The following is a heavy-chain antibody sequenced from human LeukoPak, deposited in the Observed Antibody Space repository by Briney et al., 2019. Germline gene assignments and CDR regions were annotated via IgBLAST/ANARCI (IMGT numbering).Heavy chain of an antibody. J-gene: IGHJ4*02. D-gene: IGHD5-12*01. CDR3: AMRSFSGYDYQTTFDY. Sequence: GGSLRLSCAASGFTFDDYGMSWVRQAPGKGLEWVSVIYGGGSTYYADSVKGRFTISRDNSKNTLYLQMNSLRAEDTAVYYCAMRSFSGYDYQTTFDYWGQGTLVTVSS. CDR1: GFTFDDYG. CDR2: IYGGGST. V-gene: IGHV3-53*01.